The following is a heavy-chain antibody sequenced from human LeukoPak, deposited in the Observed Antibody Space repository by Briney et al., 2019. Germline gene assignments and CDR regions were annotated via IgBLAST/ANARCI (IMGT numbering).Heavy chain of an antibody. V-gene: IGHV3-30*02. CDR1: GFTFSSYG. J-gene: IGHJ4*02. Sequence: GGSLRLSCAASGFTFSSYGMNWVRQAPGKGLEWVAFIRYDGRNKYYADSVKGRFTISRDNSKNTLYLQMNSLRAEDTAVYYCARGTDILTGYCSHFDYWGQGTLVTVSS. CDR2: IRYDGRNK. D-gene: IGHD3-9*01. CDR3: ARGTDILTGYCSHFDY.